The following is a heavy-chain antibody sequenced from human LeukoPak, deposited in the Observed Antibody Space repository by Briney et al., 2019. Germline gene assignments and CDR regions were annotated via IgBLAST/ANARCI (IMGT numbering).Heavy chain of an antibody. CDR2: INPSGGST. CDR3: ARDRYYDSSGYYTRYYFDY. J-gene: IGHJ4*02. CDR1: GYTFTSYY. D-gene: IGHD3-22*01. Sequence: ASVKVSCKASGYTFTSYYMHWVRQAPGQGLKWMGIINPSGGSTSYAQKFQGRVTMTRDASTSTVYMELSSLRSEDTAVYYCARDRYYDSSGYYTRYYFDYWGQGTLVTVSS. V-gene: IGHV1-46*01.